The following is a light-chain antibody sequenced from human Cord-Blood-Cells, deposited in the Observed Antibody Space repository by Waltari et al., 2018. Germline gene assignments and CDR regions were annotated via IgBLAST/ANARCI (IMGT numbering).Light chain of an antibody. CDR2: QDS. Sequence: SYELTQPPSVSVSPGQTASITCPGDKLGDKYACWYQQKPGQSPVLVIYQDSKRPSGIPELFSGSNTWNTATLTISGTQAMDEADYYCQAWDSSAVVFGGGTKLTVL. V-gene: IGLV3-1*01. CDR3: QAWDSSAVV. J-gene: IGLJ2*01. CDR1: KLGDKY.